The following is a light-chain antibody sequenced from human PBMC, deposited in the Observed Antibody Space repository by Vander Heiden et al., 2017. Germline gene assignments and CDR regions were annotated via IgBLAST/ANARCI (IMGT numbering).Light chain of an antibody. V-gene: IGKV3-15*01. CDR1: QSISSN. CDR3: QQYYDWPPYT. J-gene: IGKJ2*01. CDR2: GAS. Sequence: EMVMTQSPATLSVSPGERATLPCRASQSISSNLAWYQQKPGQAPRLLIYGASTRATGIPARFSGSGSGTEFTLTISSLQSEDFAVYYCQQYYDWPPYTFGQGTKVEIK.